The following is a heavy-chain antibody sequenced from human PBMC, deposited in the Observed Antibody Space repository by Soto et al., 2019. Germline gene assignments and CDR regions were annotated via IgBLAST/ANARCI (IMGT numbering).Heavy chain of an antibody. CDR2: IYYSGST. CDR1: GGSISSGCYY. D-gene: IGHD4-17*01. Sequence: SETLSLTCTVSGGSISSGCYYWSWIRQHPGKGMEWIGYIYYSGSTYYNPSLKSRVTISVDTSKNQFSLKLSSVTAADTAVYYCATSTVTLIRYYMDVWGKGTTVTVSS. V-gene: IGHV4-31*03. CDR3: ATSTVTLIRYYMDV. J-gene: IGHJ6*03.